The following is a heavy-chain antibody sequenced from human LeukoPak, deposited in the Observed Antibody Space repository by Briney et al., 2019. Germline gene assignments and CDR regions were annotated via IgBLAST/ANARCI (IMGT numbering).Heavy chain of an antibody. J-gene: IGHJ4*02. V-gene: IGHV3-33*01. Sequence: GGSLRLSCAASGLILSSYGIHWVRQAPGKGLEWVAVIWYDGTNIYYGDSVKGRFSISRDNSKNTVYLQMDSLRAEDTAVYYCARDAEGAFGNYVNYFDYWGQGTLVTVSS. D-gene: IGHD4-11*01. CDR3: ARDAEGAFGNYVNYFDY. CDR2: IWYDGTNI. CDR1: GLILSSYG.